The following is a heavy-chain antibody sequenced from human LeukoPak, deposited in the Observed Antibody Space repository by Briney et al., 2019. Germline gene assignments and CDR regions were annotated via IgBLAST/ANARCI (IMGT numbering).Heavy chain of an antibody. J-gene: IGHJ5*02. V-gene: IGHV4-4*07. D-gene: IGHD6-19*01. Sequence: SETLSLTCTVSGYSISSSYYWSWIRQPAGKGLEWIGRIYTSGSTNYNPSLKSRVTMSVDTSKNQFSLKLSSVTAADTAVYYCARGSDSSGTNWFDPWGQGTLVTVSS. CDR3: ARGSDSSGTNWFDP. CDR1: GYSISSSYY. CDR2: IYTSGST.